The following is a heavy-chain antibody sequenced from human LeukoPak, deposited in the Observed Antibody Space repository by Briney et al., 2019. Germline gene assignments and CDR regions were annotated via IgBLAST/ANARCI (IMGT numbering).Heavy chain of an antibody. CDR1: GFTFSSYS. Sequence: SGGSLRLSCAASGFTFSSYSMNWVRQAPGKGLEWVSSISSSSSYIYYADSVKGRFTISRDNAKNSLYLQMNSLRAEDTAVYYCARHFWSGYDYWGQGTLVTVSS. V-gene: IGHV3-21*01. CDR2: ISSSSSYI. CDR3: ARHFWSGYDY. J-gene: IGHJ4*02. D-gene: IGHD3-3*01.